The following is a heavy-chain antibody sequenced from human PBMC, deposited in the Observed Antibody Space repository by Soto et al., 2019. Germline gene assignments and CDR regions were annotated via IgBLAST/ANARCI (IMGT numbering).Heavy chain of an antibody. V-gene: IGHV2-26*01. J-gene: IGHJ5*02. Sequence: QVTLKESGPVLVKPTETLTLTCTVSDFSVNSPKMGVSWIRQPPGKALEWLAHIFSNGEKSYQTSLKSRLSISKDTSKSLVVLTRTDMDPVDTATYYCVRVIYDPGAYYWFDTWGQGTLVTVSS. CDR2: IFSNGEK. CDR3: VRVIYDPGAYYWFDT. CDR1: DFSVNSPKMG. D-gene: IGHD3-10*01.